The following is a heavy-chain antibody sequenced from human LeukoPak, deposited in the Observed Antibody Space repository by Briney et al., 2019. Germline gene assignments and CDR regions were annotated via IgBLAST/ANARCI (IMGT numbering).Heavy chain of an antibody. CDR1: GFTFSSYS. CDR3: ARADYDILTGYVDY. V-gene: IGHV3-66*01. Sequence: GGSLRLSCAASGFTFSSYSMNWVRQAPGKGLEWVSVIYSGGSTYYADSVKGRFTISRDNSKNTLYLQMNSLRAEDTAVYYCARADYDILTGYVDYWGQGTLVTASS. J-gene: IGHJ4*02. D-gene: IGHD3-9*01. CDR2: IYSGGST.